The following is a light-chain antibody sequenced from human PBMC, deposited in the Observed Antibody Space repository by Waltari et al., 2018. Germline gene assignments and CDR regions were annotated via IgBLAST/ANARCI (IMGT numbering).Light chain of an antibody. V-gene: IGLV1-44*01. Sequence: QSVLTQPPSASATAGQRVTISCSGSGSNIGTNTVNWYQQVPGTAPKLVIYGNNQRPPGVPARISGPKSGTAGSLAISGLRSEDEADYYCSSWDGRLSGLVFGGGTRLTVL. CDR2: GNN. CDR1: GSNIGTNT. J-gene: IGLJ2*01. CDR3: SSWDGRLSGLV.